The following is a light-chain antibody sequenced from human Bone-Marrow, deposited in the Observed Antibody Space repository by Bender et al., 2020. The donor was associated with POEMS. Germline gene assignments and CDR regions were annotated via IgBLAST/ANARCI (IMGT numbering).Light chain of an antibody. CDR3: CSYAGSYTWV. V-gene: IGLV1-44*01. CDR2: SNQ. CDR1: NSNIGSNT. Sequence: QSILTQPPSASGTPGQRVTISCSGGNSNIGSNTVSWYQQLPGTAPNLLSYSNQQRASGVPDRFSASKSGTSASLAISGLQSEDEAEYYCCSYAGSYTWVFGGGTKVTVL. J-gene: IGLJ3*02.